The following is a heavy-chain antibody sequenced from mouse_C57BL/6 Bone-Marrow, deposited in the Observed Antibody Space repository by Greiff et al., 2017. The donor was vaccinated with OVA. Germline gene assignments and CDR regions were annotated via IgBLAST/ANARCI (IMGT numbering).Heavy chain of an antibody. J-gene: IGHJ2*01. D-gene: IGHD1-1*01. CDR1: GYTFTSYG. Sequence: QVHVKQSGAELARPGASVKLSCKASGYTFTSYGISWVKQRTGQGLEWIGEIYPRSGNTYYNEKFKGKATLTADKSSSTAYMELRSLTSEDSAVYFCASLYYYGSSLDYWGQGTTLTVSS. CDR2: IYPRSGNT. CDR3: ASLYYYGSSLDY. V-gene: IGHV1-81*01.